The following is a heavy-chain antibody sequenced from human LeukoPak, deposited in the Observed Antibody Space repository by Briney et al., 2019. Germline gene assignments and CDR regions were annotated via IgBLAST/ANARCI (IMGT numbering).Heavy chain of an antibody. CDR1: GFTFRNYA. Sequence: GASLRLSCAASGFTFRNYAMSWVRQAPGKGLEWVSTIVGNGVSTYYADSVQGRFTISRDNSKNTLYLQMNSLRAEDTALYYCTKWGDYDGSTGYYDSDYWGQGTLVTVSS. D-gene: IGHD3-9*01. V-gene: IGHV3-23*01. CDR2: IVGNGVST. J-gene: IGHJ4*02. CDR3: TKWGDYDGSTGYYDSDY.